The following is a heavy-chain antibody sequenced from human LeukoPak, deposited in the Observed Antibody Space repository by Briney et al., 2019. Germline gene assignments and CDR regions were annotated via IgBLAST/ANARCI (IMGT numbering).Heavy chain of an antibody. J-gene: IGHJ4*02. D-gene: IGHD6-19*01. CDR3: ARVGRDSSGWYFDY. Sequence: SETLSLTCAVYGGSFSSYYWSWIRQPPGKGLEWIGYIYYSGSTNCNPSLKSRVTISVDTSKNQFSLKLSSVTAADTAVYYCARVGRDSSGWYFDYWGQGTLVTVSS. CDR2: IYYSGST. V-gene: IGHV4-59*01. CDR1: GGSFSSYY.